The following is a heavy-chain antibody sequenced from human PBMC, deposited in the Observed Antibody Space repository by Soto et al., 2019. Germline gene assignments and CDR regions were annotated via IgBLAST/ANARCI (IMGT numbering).Heavy chain of an antibody. J-gene: IGHJ1*01. CDR2: ISYDGRNE. D-gene: IGHD3-10*01. CDR3: ARDRGESGYPEYFQH. V-gene: IGHV3-30*01. Sequence: GSLRLSCAASGFTFSTYAIHWVRQAPGKGLEWVAVISYDGRNEFYADTVKGRFNISRDNSHNTLYLQMNSLRAEDTAVYYCARDRGESGYPEYFQHWGQGTLVSVSS. CDR1: GFTFSTYA.